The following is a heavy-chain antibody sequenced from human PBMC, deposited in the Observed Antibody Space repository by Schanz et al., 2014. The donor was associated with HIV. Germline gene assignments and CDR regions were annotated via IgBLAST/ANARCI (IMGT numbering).Heavy chain of an antibody. CDR2: IHATGST. CDR1: GGSIGNYY. V-gene: IGHV4-4*07. D-gene: IGHD3-10*01. J-gene: IGHJ4*02. CDR3: ARVRRVILLWYGLFDQ. Sequence: QVQLQESGPGLVKPSETLSLTCSVSGGSIGNYYWSWVRQPAGKGLEWIGRIHATGSTSYSPSLKSRVTVSVDTSQNQISLRLSSVTAADTAVYYCARVRRVILLWYGLFDQWGQGTLVTVSS.